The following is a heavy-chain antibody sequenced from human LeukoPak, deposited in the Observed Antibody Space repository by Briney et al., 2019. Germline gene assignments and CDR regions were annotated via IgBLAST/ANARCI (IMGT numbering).Heavy chain of an antibody. CDR2: MYLSGTT. J-gene: IGHJ6*02. V-gene: IGHV4-4*02. D-gene: IGHD4-11*01. CDR3: ARDYSNYGVDYGMDV. CDR1: GDSINSLDL. Sequence: SETLSLTCTVSGDSINSLDLWSWVRQPPGKGLEWIGEMYLSGTTHSNPSLKSRVTISVDTSKNQFSLKLNSVTAADTAVYYCARDYSNYGVDYGMDVWGQGTTVTVSS.